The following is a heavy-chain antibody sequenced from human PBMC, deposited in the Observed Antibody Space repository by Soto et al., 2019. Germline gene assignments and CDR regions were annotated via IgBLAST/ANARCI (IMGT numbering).Heavy chain of an antibody. Sequence: QVKLVQSGAEVKQPGSSVKGSCRASEGTSSSHVINWVRQAPGQGLEWMGGVIPVFGTSKFAQKFRGRVTIIADESTNTAYMELSSLRSEDTAMYYCARGQQELVDDDDGFDVWGQGTLVTVSS. CDR2: VIPVFGTS. D-gene: IGHD6-13*01. CDR3: ARGQQELVDDDDGFDV. CDR1: EGTSSSHV. J-gene: IGHJ3*01. V-gene: IGHV1-69*01.